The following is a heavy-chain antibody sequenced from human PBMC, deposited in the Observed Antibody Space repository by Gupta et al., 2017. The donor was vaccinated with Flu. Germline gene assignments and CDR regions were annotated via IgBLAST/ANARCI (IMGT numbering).Heavy chain of an antibody. CDR2: INADKGNT. D-gene: IGHD3-22*01. Sequence: QVQLVQSGAEVKKPGASVKVSCKASGYTFTTHTIHWVRQAPGQRLEWMGWINADKGNTKYSQNFQGRVTITRDTSASTAYMEVSSLRSEDTGVYYCARPADSSGYDAFDVWGQGTMVTVSS. CDR3: ARPADSSGYDAFDV. CDR1: GYTFTTHT. J-gene: IGHJ3*01. V-gene: IGHV1-3*01.